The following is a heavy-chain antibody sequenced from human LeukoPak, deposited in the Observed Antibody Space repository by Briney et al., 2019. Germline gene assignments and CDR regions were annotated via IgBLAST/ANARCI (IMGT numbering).Heavy chain of an antibody. Sequence: GGSLRPSSAASGFTFSSYAMHWVRQAPGKGLEWVGFIRSKAYGGTTEYAASVKGRFTISRDDSKSIAYLQMNSLKTEDTAVYYCTRDSNTAMVTDYWGQGTLVTVSS. CDR3: TRDSNTAMVTDY. D-gene: IGHD5-18*01. CDR2: IRSKAYGGTT. V-gene: IGHV3-49*04. CDR1: GFTFSSYA. J-gene: IGHJ4*02.